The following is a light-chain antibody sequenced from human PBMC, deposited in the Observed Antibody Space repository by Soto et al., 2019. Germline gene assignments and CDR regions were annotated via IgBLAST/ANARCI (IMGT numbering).Light chain of an antibody. J-gene: IGLJ1*01. V-gene: IGLV2-11*01. CDR3: CSYAGSYTYV. Sequence: QSALTQPRSVSGSPGQSVTISCTGTISDVGDYNYVSWYQQHPGKAPKLMIYDVSKWPSAVADRFSGSKSGNTASLTISGLQAEDEAVYYCCSYAGSYTYVFGTGTKVTVL. CDR2: DVS. CDR1: ISDVGDYNY.